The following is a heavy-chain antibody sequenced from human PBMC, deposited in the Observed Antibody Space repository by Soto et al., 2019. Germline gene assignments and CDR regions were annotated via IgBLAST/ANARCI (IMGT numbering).Heavy chain of an antibody. CDR3: ARQLLYYDFWSGYPRYGMDV. D-gene: IGHD3-3*01. CDR2: INHSGST. J-gene: IGHJ6*02. Sequence: PSETLSLTCAVYGGSFSGYYWSWTRQPPGKGLEWIGEINHSGSTNYNPSLKSRVTISVDTSKNQFSLKLSSVTAADTAVYYCARQLLYYDFWSGYPRYGMDVWGQGTTVTVSS. CDR1: GGSFSGYY. V-gene: IGHV4-34*01.